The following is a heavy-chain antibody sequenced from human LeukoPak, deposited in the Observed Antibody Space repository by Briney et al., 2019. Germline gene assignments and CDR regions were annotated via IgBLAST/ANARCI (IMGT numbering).Heavy chain of an antibody. D-gene: IGHD6-19*01. CDR2: INHSGST. CDR1: GGSFSGYY. J-gene: IGHJ4*02. CDR3: ARDPQASSGWYIRGFFDY. Sequence: SETLSLTCAVYGGSFSGYYWSWIRQPPGKGLEWIGEINHSGSTNYNPSLKSRVTISVDKSKNQFSLKLSSVAAADTAVYYCARDPQASSGWYIRGFFDYWGQGTLVTVSS. V-gene: IGHV4-34*01.